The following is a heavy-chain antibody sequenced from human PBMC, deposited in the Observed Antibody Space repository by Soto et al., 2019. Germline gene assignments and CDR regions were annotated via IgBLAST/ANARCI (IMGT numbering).Heavy chain of an antibody. CDR1: GFTFSSYA. J-gene: IGHJ5*02. Sequence: VQLLESGGGLVQPGGSLRLSCAASGFTFSSYAMSWVRQAPGKGLEWVSAISGSGGSTYYADSVKGRFTISRDNSKNTLYLQMNSLRAEDTAVYYCAKDLGRIAAAGTDWFDPWGQGTLVTVSS. V-gene: IGHV3-23*01. D-gene: IGHD6-13*01. CDR3: AKDLGRIAAAGTDWFDP. CDR2: ISGSGGST.